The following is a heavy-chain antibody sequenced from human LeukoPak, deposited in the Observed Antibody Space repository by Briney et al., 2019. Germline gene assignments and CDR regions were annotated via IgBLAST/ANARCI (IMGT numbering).Heavy chain of an antibody. CDR1: GFTFSSYS. J-gene: IGHJ3*02. D-gene: IGHD3-10*01. CDR2: ISSLSGTI. Sequence: GGSLRLSCAASGFTFSSYSMNWVRQAPGKGLEWVSYISSLSGTINYADSVKGRFIISRDNAKNSLYLQMNSLRAEDTAVYYCARDMVRARRWAFDIWGQGTMVTVSS. CDR3: ARDMVRARRWAFDI. V-gene: IGHV3-48*04.